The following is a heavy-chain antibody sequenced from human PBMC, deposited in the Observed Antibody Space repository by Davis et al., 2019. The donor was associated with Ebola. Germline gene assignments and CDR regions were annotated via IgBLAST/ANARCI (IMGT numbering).Heavy chain of an antibody. D-gene: IGHD5-24*01. CDR3: ARGTNGYNPGGYFDS. J-gene: IGHJ4*02. CDR2: IFPGDSDT. CDR1: GYSFTNYW. Sequence: GESLKISCRTSGYSFTNYWIGWVRQKPGKGLECMGIIFPGDSDTRYSPSFQGQVTISADKSISTAYLQWSSLKASDTAIYYCARGTNGYNPGGYFDSWGQGTLVTVSS. V-gene: IGHV5-51*01.